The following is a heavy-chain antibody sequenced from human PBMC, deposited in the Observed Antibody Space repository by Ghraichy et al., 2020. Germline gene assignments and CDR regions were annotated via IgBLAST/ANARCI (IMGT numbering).Heavy chain of an antibody. CDR1: GFTFSGYA. CDR2: ISYDGSNK. Sequence: GGSLRLSCAASGFTFSGYAMHWVRQTPGKGLEWVAVISYDGSNKYYTDSVKGRFTISRDNSKNTLHLQMNTLGAEDTALYYCARDGENDETSSLEFFDLWGRGTLVVVSS. J-gene: IGHJ2*01. V-gene: IGHV3-30*04. D-gene: IGHD3-3*01. CDR3: ARDGENDETSSLEFFDL.